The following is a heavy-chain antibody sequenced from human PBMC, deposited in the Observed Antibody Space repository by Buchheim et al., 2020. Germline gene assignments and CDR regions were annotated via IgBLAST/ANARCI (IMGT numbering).Heavy chain of an antibody. CDR1: GFAFNTHA. CDR2: IWYDGSEK. D-gene: IGHD6-19*01. J-gene: IGHJ4*02. CDR3: ARDPPNSGWALDY. V-gene: IGHV3-33*01. Sequence: QVQLVESGGGVVQPGESLRLSCAAFGFAFNTHAMHWVRQAPGKGLEWVAFIWYDGSEKHYIDSVKGRFSISRDNSKNTLYLEMNSLRGEDTAVYYCARDPPNSGWALDYWGQGTL.